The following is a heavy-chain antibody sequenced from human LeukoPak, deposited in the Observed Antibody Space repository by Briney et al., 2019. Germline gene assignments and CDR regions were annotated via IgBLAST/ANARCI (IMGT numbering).Heavy chain of an antibody. V-gene: IGHV3-66*01. J-gene: IGHJ4*02. CDR2: IYSGGST. D-gene: IGHD3-22*01. CDR1: EFTVSTNH. Sequence: PGGSLRLSCAASEFTVSTNHMSWVRQAPGKGLEWVSVIYSGGSTYYADSVKGRFTISRDNFKNTLYLQMNSLRAEDTAVYYCARGPYDSSGYRFDYWGQGTLVTVSS. CDR3: ARGPYDSSGYRFDY.